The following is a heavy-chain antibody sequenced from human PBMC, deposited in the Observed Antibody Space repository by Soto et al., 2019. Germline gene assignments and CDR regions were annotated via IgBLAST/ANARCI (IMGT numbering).Heavy chain of an antibody. CDR2: IVVCSGNT. CDR3: AASSGVVGDGERYNMHV. Sequence: ASVKVSCKASGFTLSNSALQWLRTAPGHRLEWRGWIVVCSGNTKYAQKFRESGTLSRDRSTSTAYMKLSSLRSEDTAVYYCAASSGVVGDGERYNMHVWG. V-gene: IGHV1-58*01. D-gene: IGHD1-26*01. CDR1: GFTLSNSA. J-gene: IGHJ6*03.